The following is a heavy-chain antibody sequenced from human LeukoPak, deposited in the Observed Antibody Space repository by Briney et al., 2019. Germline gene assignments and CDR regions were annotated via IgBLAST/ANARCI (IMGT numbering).Heavy chain of an antibody. Sequence: SETLSLTCTVSDGSISSSSYYWGWIRQPPGKGLEWIGSIYYSGSTYYNPSLKSRVTISVDTSKNQFSLKLSSVTAADTAVYYCARHYGSITSNFDYWGQGTLVTVSS. D-gene: IGHD3-10*01. J-gene: IGHJ4*02. CDR2: IYYSGST. V-gene: IGHV4-39*01. CDR3: ARHYGSITSNFDY. CDR1: DGSISSSSYY.